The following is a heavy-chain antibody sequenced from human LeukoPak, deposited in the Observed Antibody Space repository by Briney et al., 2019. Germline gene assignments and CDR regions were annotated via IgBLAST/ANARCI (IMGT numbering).Heavy chain of an antibody. CDR1: GGSISSGAYY. Sequence: PSETLSLTCTVSGGSISSGAYYWSWIRQHPGRGLEWIGYIYYSGSTYYNPSLKSRVTISVDTSKNQFSLKLSSVTAADTAVSYCATAMYYYDGSGYSVGAFDIWGQGTMVTVSS. J-gene: IGHJ3*02. V-gene: IGHV4-31*03. D-gene: IGHD3-22*01. CDR3: ATAMYYYDGSGYSVGAFDI. CDR2: IYYSGST.